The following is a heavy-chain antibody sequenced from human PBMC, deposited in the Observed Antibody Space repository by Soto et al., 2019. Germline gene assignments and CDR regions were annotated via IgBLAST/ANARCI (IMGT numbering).Heavy chain of an antibody. CDR3: VRQGIGDLHGLVDV. CDR1: SGPTSSHN. Sequence: QVQLQQSGPGLVKPSETLSLTCTVSSGPTSSHNWGWIRQPPGRGLEWIGYIYYTGSTSYNPSLKSRVAISADTSTNHICLTLSSVTAADTAVYYCVRQGIGDLHGLVDVWGQGTTVSVSS. V-gene: IGHV4-59*08. J-gene: IGHJ6*02. D-gene: IGHD3-10*01. CDR2: IYYTGST.